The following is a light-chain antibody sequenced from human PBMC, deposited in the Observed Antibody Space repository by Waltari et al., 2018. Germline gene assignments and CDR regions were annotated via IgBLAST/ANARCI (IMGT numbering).Light chain of an antibody. CDR1: QSLLGSNGKTY. Sequence: EIVMTQTPLSLSVTPGQTASIFCKSIQSLLGSNGKTYLYWYLQNPGQPPQLLIYEVSNRVPGVPDRVSGSGSGTDFALKISRVEAEDVGVYYCMQSIELPRTFGQGTKVEIK. CDR2: EVS. V-gene: IGKV2D-29*01. J-gene: IGKJ1*01. CDR3: MQSIELPRT.